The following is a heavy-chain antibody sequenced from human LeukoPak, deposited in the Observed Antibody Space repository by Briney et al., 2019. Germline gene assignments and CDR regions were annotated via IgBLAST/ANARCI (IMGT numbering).Heavy chain of an antibody. CDR2: ISSSSSYI. CDR3: ARVTAYLDFDY. D-gene: IGHD5-18*01. J-gene: IGHJ4*02. CDR1: GFTFSRYS. Sequence: TGGSLRLSCAASGFTFSRYSMNSLRQAPGTGLKSVSSISSSSSYIYYADSVKGRFTISRDNAKNSLYLQMNSLRAEDTAVYYCARVTAYLDFDYWGQGTLVTVSS. V-gene: IGHV3-21*01.